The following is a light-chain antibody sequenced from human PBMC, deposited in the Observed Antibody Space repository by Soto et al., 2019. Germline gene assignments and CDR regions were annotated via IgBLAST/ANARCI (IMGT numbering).Light chain of an antibody. CDR3: HQYGSSPYT. CDR1: QSVSSSY. J-gene: IGKJ2*01. Sequence: EIVLTQSPGTLSLSPGERATLSCRASQSVSSSYLAWYQQKPGQAPRLLIYGASSRATGIPDRFSGSGSGTDFTLTISRLEPEDFALYYCHQYGSSPYTFAQGTKLEIK. V-gene: IGKV3-20*01. CDR2: GAS.